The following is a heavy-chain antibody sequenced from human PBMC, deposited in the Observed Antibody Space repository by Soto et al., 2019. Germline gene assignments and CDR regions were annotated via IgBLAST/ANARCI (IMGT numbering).Heavy chain of an antibody. CDR1: GGSISSYY. CDR3: ARLLYGSGSWFDP. D-gene: IGHD3-10*01. V-gene: IGHV4-59*08. Sequence: PSETLSLTCTVSGGSISSYYWSWIRQPPGKGLEWIGYIYYSGSTNYNPSLKSRVTISVDTSKSQFSLKLSSVTAADTAVYYCARLLYGSGSWFDPWGQGTLVTVSS. CDR2: IYYSGST. J-gene: IGHJ5*02.